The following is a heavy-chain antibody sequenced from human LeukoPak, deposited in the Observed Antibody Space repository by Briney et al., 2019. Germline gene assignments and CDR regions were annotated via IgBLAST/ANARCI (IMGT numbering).Heavy chain of an antibody. D-gene: IGHD1-26*01. Sequence: ASVKVSCKASGYTFTGYYMHWVRQAPGQGLEWMGWINPNSGGTNYAQKFQGRVTMTRDTSISTAYMELSRLRSDDTAVYYCARVPYSGSYYFDYWGQGTLVTVSP. CDR2: INPNSGGT. CDR3: ARVPYSGSYYFDY. V-gene: IGHV1-2*02. J-gene: IGHJ4*02. CDR1: GYTFTGYY.